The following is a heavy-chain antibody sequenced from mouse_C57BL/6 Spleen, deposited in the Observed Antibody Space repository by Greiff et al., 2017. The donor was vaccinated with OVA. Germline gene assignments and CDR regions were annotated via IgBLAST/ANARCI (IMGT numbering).Heavy chain of an antibody. CDR2: IYPGDGDT. D-gene: IGHD1-1*01. CDR1: GYAFSSYW. Sequence: QVQLQQSGAELVKPGASVKISCKASGYAFSSYWMNWVKQRPGKGLEWIGQIYPGDGDTNYNGKFKGKATLTADKSSSTAYMQLSSLTSEDSAVYFCARGDTTVVATYYFDYWGQGTTLTVSS. J-gene: IGHJ2*01. CDR3: ARGDTTVVATYYFDY. V-gene: IGHV1-80*01.